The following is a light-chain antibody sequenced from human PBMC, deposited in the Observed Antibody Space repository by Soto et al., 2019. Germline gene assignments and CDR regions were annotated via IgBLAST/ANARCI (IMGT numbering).Light chain of an antibody. CDR3: ASYAGSNGLV. Sequence: QSVLTQPPSASGSPGQSVTISCTGTSSDVGGYNYVSWYQHHPGKAPKLIIYEVTKRPSGVPDRFSSSRSGNTASLTVSGLQAEDEADYYCASYAGSNGLVFGGGTKLTVL. V-gene: IGLV2-8*01. CDR2: EVT. CDR1: SSDVGGYNY. J-gene: IGLJ2*01.